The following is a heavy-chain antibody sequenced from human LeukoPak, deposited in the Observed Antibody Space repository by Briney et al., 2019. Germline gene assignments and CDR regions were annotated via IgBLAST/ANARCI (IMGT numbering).Heavy chain of an antibody. CDR3: ARHGDYYDILTGYYFDSRIGWFDP. V-gene: IGHV4-59*08. J-gene: IGHJ5*02. Sequence: SETLSLTCTVSGGSISSYYWSWIRQPPGKGLEWIGYIYYSGSTNYNPSLKSRVTISVDTSKNQFSLKLSSVTAADTAVYYCARHGDYYDILTGYYFDSRIGWFDPWGQGTLVTVSS. D-gene: IGHD3-9*01. CDR1: GGSISSYY. CDR2: IYYSGST.